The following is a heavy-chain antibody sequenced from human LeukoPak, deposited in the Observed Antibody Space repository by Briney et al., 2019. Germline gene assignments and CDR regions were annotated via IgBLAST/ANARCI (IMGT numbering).Heavy chain of an antibody. CDR2: IYSDNT. V-gene: IGHV3-53*01. Sequence: GGSLRLSCTVSGFTVSSNSMSWVRQAPGKGLEWVSFIYSDNTHYSDSVKGRFTISRDNSKNTLYLQMNSLRAEDTAVYYCTRRAGAYSHPYDYWGQGTLVTVSS. CDR1: GFTVSSNS. J-gene: IGHJ4*02. D-gene: IGHD4/OR15-4a*01. CDR3: TRRAGAYSHPYDY.